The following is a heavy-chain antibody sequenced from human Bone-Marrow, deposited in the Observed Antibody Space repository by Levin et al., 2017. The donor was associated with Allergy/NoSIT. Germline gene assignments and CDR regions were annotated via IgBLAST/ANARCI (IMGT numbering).Heavy chain of an antibody. V-gene: IGHV3-66*01. D-gene: IGHD6-13*01. Sequence: GGSLRLSCAASGFSVSRNYMSWVRQAPGKGLEWVSLIYSGGDTQYADSVKGRFTISRDNSRNTPYLQMNSLIGDDTAVYYCARNGVGTAAGTPWGQGTLVTVSS. CDR3: ARNGVGTAAGTP. J-gene: IGHJ4*02. CDR2: IYSGGDT. CDR1: GFSVSRNY.